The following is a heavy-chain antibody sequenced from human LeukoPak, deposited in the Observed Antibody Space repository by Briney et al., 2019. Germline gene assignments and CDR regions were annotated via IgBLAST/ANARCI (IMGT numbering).Heavy chain of an antibody. D-gene: IGHD1-26*01. V-gene: IGHV3-48*03. CDR1: GFTFGSYE. J-gene: IGHJ4*02. CDR3: EREFRSYPDY. Sequence: GGSLRLSCAASGFTFGSYEMNWVRQAPGKGLEWVSYISSSGSTIYYADSVKGRFTISRDNAKNSLYLQVNSLRAEDTAVYYCEREFRSYPDYWGQGTLVTVSS. CDR2: ISSSGSTI.